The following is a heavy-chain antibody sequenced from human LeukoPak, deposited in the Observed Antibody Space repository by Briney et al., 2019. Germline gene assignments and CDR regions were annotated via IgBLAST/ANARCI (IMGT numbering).Heavy chain of an antibody. CDR1: GNTFTSHG. J-gene: IGHJ5*02. Sequence: GASVKVSCKASGNTFTSHGISWVRQAPGQGLEWMGWIRPYDDNTNYAQKLQGRVTMTTDTSTSTAYMELRSLRSDDTAVYYCARGPYDFWSGSPRSFDPWGQGTLVTVSS. D-gene: IGHD3-3*01. CDR2: IRPYDDNT. CDR3: ARGPYDFWSGSPRSFDP. V-gene: IGHV1-18*01.